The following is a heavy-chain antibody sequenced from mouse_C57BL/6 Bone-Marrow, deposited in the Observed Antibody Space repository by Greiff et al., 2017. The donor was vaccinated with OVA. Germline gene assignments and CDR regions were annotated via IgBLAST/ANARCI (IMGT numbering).Heavy chain of an antibody. CDR2: IDPSDSYT. J-gene: IGHJ2*01. CDR1: GYTFTSYW. V-gene: IGHV1-59*01. Sequence: QVQLQQPGAELVRPGTSVKLSCKASGYTFTSYWMHWVKQRPGQGLEWIGVIDPSDSYTNYNQKFKGKATLTVDTSSSTAYMQLSSLTSEDSAVYYCARKGYYGRLDYWGQGTTLTVSS. CDR3: ARKGYYGRLDY. D-gene: IGHD1-1*01.